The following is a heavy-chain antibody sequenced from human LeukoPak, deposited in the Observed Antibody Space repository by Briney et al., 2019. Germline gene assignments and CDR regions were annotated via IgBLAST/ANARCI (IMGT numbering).Heavy chain of an antibody. V-gene: IGHV4-4*07. Sequence: PSETLSLTCTVSGGSISSYYWSWIRQPAGKGLEWIGRIYTSGSTNYNPSLKSRVTMSVDTSKNQFSLKLSSVTAADTAVYYCARGPPKVRGANRRFFDYWGQGTLVTVSS. CDR1: GGSISSYY. CDR2: IYTSGST. J-gene: IGHJ4*02. CDR3: ARGPPKVRGANRRFFDY. D-gene: IGHD3-10*01.